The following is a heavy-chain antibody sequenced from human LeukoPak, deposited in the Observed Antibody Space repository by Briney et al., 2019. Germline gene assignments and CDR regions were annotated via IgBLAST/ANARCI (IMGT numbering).Heavy chain of an antibody. Sequence: GGSLRLSCAASGFTHSKYTMNWVRQAPGKGLEWVSPISSSSSTMYYADSVKGRFTISRDNARNSLYLQMNSLRAEDTAVYYCARDASGLGYCSSPNCRGAFDLWGQGTVVTVSS. CDR1: GFTHSKYT. J-gene: IGHJ3*01. CDR3: ARDASGLGYCSSPNCRGAFDL. CDR2: ISSSSSTM. D-gene: IGHD2-2*01. V-gene: IGHV3-48*01.